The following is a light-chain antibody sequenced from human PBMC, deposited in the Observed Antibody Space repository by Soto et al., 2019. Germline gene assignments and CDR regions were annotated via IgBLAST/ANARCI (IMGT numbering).Light chain of an antibody. CDR2: SND. CDR3: ATWDDSLSGVV. Sequence: QPALTQPPSASGTPGQRVTISCSGSSSNIETNDIFWHQQLPGSAPKLLIYSNDQRPSGVPDRFSASKSGTSASLAISGLRSEDEAEYFCATWDDSLSGVVFGGGTKVTVL. J-gene: IGLJ2*01. CDR1: SSNIETND. V-gene: IGLV1-47*02.